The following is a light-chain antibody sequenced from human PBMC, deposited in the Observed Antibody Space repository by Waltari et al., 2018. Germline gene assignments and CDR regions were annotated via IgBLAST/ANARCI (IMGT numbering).Light chain of an antibody. CDR1: SSDVGTYNL. CDR3: CSYAGSAITV. CDR2: DVN. J-gene: IGLJ2*01. V-gene: IGLV2-23*02. Sequence: QSALTQTATVSGSPAQSITIPCTGTSSDVGTYNLVSWYQQHPGKAPTLIIYDVNKRPSGVSNRFSGSKSGNTASLTISGLQAADEANYYCCSYAGSAITVFGGGTKVTVL.